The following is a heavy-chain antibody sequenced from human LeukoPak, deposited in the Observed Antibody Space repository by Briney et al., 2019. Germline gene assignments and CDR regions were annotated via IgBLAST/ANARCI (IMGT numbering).Heavy chain of an antibody. CDR3: ARDLMTTVTYDY. Sequence: GGSLRLSCAASGFTFSSYSMNWVRQAPGKGLEWVSSISSSSSYIYYADSMKGRFTTSRDNAKNSLYLQMNSLRAEDTAVYYCARDLMTTVTYDYWGQGTLSPSPQ. CDR2: ISSSSSYI. D-gene: IGHD4-17*01. CDR1: GFTFSSYS. V-gene: IGHV3-21*01. J-gene: IGHJ4*02.